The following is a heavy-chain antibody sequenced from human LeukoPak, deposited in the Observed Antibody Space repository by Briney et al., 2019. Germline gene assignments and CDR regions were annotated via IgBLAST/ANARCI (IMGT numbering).Heavy chain of an antibody. D-gene: IGHD3-22*01. CDR2: IYYSGST. J-gene: IGHJ3*02. CDR3: ARDLGYYDSSGYYGAFDI. CDR1: GVSISSSYSY. V-gene: IGHV4-61*01. Sequence: SETLSLTCTVSGVSISSSYSYWGWIRQPPGKGLEWIGYIYYSGSTNYNPSLKSRVTISVDTSKNQFSLKLSSVTAADTAVYYCARDLGYYDSSGYYGAFDIWGQGTMVTVSS.